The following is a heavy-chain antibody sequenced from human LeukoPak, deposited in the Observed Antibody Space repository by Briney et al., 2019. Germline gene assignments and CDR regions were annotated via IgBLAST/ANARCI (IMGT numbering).Heavy chain of an antibody. V-gene: IGHV3-7*01. Sequence: GGSLSLSCAASGLTFSSCWMSWVRLAPGKGLEWVANINQDGSEKYYVDSVKGRFSISRDNAKNSVHLQMDSLRAEDTAVYYCATKAGDCSTLIYYAQFAYWGQGALVTVSS. CDR1: GLTFSSCW. CDR2: INQDGSEK. CDR3: ATKAGDCSTLIYYAQFAY. J-gene: IGHJ4*02. D-gene: IGHD2-2*01.